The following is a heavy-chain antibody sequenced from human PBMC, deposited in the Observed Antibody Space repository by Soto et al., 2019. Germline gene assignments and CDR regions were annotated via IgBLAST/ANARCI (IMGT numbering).Heavy chain of an antibody. V-gene: IGHV1-69*02. CDR3: AREEFTIFGVVVSAFDI. CDR1: GGTFSSYT. D-gene: IGHD3-3*01. CDR2: IIPILGIA. J-gene: IGHJ3*02. Sequence: QVQLVQSGAEVKKPGSSVKVSCKASGGTFSSYTISWVRQAPGQGLEWMGRIIPILGIANYAQKFQGRVTITADKYTSTAYMELSSLRSEDTAVYYCAREEFTIFGVVVSAFDIWGQGTMVTVSS.